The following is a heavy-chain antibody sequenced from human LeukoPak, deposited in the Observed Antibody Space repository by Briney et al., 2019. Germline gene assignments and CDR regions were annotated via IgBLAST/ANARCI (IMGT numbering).Heavy chain of an antibody. Sequence: GGSLRLSCAASGFTFSSYGMHWVRQAPGKGLEWVSSISSSSSYIYYADSVKGRFTISRDNAKNSLYLQMNSLRAEDTAVYYCARVHVPAAIRGGYYYYYGDVWGKGTTVTVSS. J-gene: IGHJ6*03. CDR3: ARVHVPAAIRGGYYYYYGDV. CDR1: GFTFSSYG. V-gene: IGHV3-21*01. CDR2: ISSSSSYI. D-gene: IGHD2-2*02.